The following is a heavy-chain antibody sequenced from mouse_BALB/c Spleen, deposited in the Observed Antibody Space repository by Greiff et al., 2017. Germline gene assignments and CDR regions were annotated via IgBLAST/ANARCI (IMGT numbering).Heavy chain of an antibody. V-gene: IGHV2-6-7*01. CDR3: ARDRGYWYFDV. D-gene: IGHD3-3*01. CDR2: IWGDGST. Sequence: QVQLQQSGPGLVAPSQSLSITCTVSGFSLTGYGVNWVRQPPGKGLEWLGMIWGDGSTDYNSAIKSRLSISKDNSKSQVFLKMSSLQTDDTARYYCARDRGYWYFDVWGAGTTVTVSS. J-gene: IGHJ1*01. CDR1: GFSLTGYG.